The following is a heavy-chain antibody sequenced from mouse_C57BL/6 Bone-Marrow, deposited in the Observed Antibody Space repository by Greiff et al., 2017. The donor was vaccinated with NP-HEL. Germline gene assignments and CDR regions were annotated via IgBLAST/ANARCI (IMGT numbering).Heavy chain of an antibody. D-gene: IGHD2-3*01. Sequence: EVKLVESGPGLAKPSQTLSLTCSVTGYSITSDYWNWIRKFPGNKLEYMGYISYSGSTYYNPSLKSRISITRDTANNHYYLQLNSVTTEDTATYYCARRYDGYPWYFDGWGTGTTVTVSS. J-gene: IGHJ1*03. CDR3: ARRYDGYPWYFDG. V-gene: IGHV3-8*01. CDR1: GYSITSDY. CDR2: ISYSGST.